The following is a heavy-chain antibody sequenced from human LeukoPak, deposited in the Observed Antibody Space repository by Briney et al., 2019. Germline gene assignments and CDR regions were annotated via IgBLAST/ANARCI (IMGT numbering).Heavy chain of an antibody. D-gene: IGHD3-22*01. CDR1: GFAFNSQT. CDR2: IKEDEIEI. Sequence: GGSLRLSCAASGFAFNSQTMSWVRQAPGKGLEWVASIKEDEIEIHYVDSVKGRFTISRDNAKDSLYLQMNSLRAEDTAVYYCARAGPTYYYDSSGYYCPDYWGQGTLVTVSP. CDR3: ARAGPTYYYDSSGYYCPDY. V-gene: IGHV3-7*01. J-gene: IGHJ4*02.